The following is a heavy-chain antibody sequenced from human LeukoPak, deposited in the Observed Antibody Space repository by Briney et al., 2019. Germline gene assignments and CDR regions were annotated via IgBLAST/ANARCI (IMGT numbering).Heavy chain of an antibody. Sequence: GGSLTLSCLGSGFTFRNYHMYWVRQAPGKGLEGIAVISYDGNTKYYADSVKGRFTLSRDNSKNTVYLQVDSLRSEDTAVYFCATSRITMIGDYMDFWGRGTAVTVSS. CDR3: ATSRITMIGDYMDF. CDR2: ISYDGNTK. J-gene: IGHJ6*03. V-gene: IGHV3-30*04. CDR1: GFTFRNYH. D-gene: IGHD3-22*01.